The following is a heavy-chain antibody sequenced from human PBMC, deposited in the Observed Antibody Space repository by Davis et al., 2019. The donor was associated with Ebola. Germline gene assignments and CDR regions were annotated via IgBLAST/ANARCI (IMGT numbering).Heavy chain of an antibody. D-gene: IGHD5-24*01. Sequence: AASVKVSCKASGGTFSSYAISWVRQAPGQGLEWLGGIIPIFGTANYAQKFQGRVTITADKSTSTAYMELSSLRSEDTAVYYCARVNKQGWLHIDYWGQGTLVTVSS. J-gene: IGHJ4*02. CDR3: ARVNKQGWLHIDY. V-gene: IGHV1-69*06. CDR2: IIPIFGTA. CDR1: GGTFSSYA.